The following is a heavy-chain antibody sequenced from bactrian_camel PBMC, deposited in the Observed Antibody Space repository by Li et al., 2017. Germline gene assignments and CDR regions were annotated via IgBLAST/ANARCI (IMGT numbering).Heavy chain of an antibody. V-gene: IGHV3S53*01. CDR3: AVNLWAGCGSPGPELSVRHHY. Sequence: HVQLVESGGGSVQPGGSLTLSCTASANIYAGYRMAWFRQAPGKEREGVVSINAPSTLCAAASKGRFTISHDDGENKVYLQMRSLKPEDTAMYYCAVNLWAGCGSPGPELSVRHHYRGQGTQVTVS. J-gene: IGHJ4*01. CDR1: ANIYAGYR. CDR2: INAPST. D-gene: IGHD3*01.